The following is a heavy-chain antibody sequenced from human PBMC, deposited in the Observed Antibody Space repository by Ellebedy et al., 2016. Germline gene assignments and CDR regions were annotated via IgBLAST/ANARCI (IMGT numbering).Heavy chain of an antibody. D-gene: IGHD2-2*01. CDR3: AKARSSGYDMDV. CDR2: MYAGGSE. J-gene: IGHJ6*02. Sequence: GGSLRLXXAASGFSITSNDMSWVRQAPGRGLELVSLMYAGGSEYYADSVKGRFTISRDNSKNRVYLQMSSLRVEDTAVYYCAKARSSGYDMDVWGQGTTVTVSS. CDR1: GFSITSND. V-gene: IGHV3-53*01.